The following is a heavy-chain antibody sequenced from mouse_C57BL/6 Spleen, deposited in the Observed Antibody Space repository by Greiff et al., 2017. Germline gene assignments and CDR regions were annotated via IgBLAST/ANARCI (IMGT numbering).Heavy chain of an antibody. CDR2: ISYDGSN. CDR1: GYSITSGYY. J-gene: IGHJ2*01. V-gene: IGHV3-6*01. Sequence: EVKLMESGPGLVKPSQSLSLTCSVTGYSITSGYYWNWIRQFPGNKLEWMGYISYDGSNNYNPSLKNRISITRDTSKNQFFLKLNSVTTEDTATYYCARGGYGSSYEDYWGQGTTLTVSS. D-gene: IGHD1-1*01. CDR3: ARGGYGSSYEDY.